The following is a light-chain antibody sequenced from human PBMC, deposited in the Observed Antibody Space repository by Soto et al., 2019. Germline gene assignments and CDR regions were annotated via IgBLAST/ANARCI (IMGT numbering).Light chain of an antibody. CDR1: QSVSSSY. Sequence: EIGLTLSPGTVSLSPGERATLSCRASQSVSSSYLAWYQQKPGQAPRLLIYGASSRATGIPDRFSGSGSGTDFTLTISRLEPEDFAVYYCQQYGSSPVLTFGGGTKVDVK. V-gene: IGKV3-20*01. J-gene: IGKJ4*01. CDR2: GAS. CDR3: QQYGSSPVLT.